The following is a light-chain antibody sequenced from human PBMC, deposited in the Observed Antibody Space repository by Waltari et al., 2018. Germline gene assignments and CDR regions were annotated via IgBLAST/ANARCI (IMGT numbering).Light chain of an antibody. J-gene: IGLJ3*02. CDR2: DVS. CDR1: SNDVGAYNY. CDR3: CSYTGTYTHWV. V-gene: IGLV2-11*01. Sequence: QSALTQPRSVSGSPGQSVTISCTVTSNDVGAYNYVSWHQQHPGKAPKLMMYDVSKRPSGVPDRFSASKSGNTASLTISGLQAEDEADYYCCSYTGTYTHWVFGGGTKLTVL.